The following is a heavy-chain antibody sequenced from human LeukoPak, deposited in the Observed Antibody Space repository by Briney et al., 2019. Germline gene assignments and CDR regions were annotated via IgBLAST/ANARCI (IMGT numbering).Heavy chain of an antibody. CDR3: AREDVVLVDAVRYYYYGMDV. V-gene: IGHV1-46*01. D-gene: IGHD2-8*01. CDR1: GYNFISYY. Sequence: ASVKVSCKASGYNFISYYMHWVRQAPGQGLEWMGIINPSGGSTSYAQKFQDRVTMTRDTSTSTVYMELSSLKSEDTAVYYCAREDVVLVDAVRYYYYGMDVWGQGTTVAVSS. CDR2: INPSGGST. J-gene: IGHJ6*02.